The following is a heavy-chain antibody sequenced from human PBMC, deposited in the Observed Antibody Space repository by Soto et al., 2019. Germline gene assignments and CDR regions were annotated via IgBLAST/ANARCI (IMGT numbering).Heavy chain of an antibody. Sequence: ASVKVSCKVSGYTLTELSMHWVRQAPGKGLEWMGGFDPEDGETIYAQKFQGRVTMTEDTSTDTAYMELSSLRSEDTAVYYCATTYTGCRFYYFDYWGQGTLVTVSS. CDR3: ATTYTGCRFYYFDY. CDR1: GYTLTELS. D-gene: IGHD2-2*02. J-gene: IGHJ4*02. CDR2: FDPEDGET. V-gene: IGHV1-24*01.